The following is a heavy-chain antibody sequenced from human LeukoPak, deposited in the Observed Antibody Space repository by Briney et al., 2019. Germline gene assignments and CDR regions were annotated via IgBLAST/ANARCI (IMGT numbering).Heavy chain of an antibody. D-gene: IGHD3-9*01. CDR2: ISAYNGNT. CDR3: ARDYYYDILTGRYSPFDY. Sequence: ASVKVSCKASGYTFTSYGISWVRQAPGQGLEWMGWISAYNGNTNYAQKLQGRVTMTTDTSTSTAYMELRSLRSDDTAVYYCARDYYYDILTGRYSPFDYWGQGTLVTVSS. V-gene: IGHV1-18*01. CDR1: GYTFTSYG. J-gene: IGHJ4*02.